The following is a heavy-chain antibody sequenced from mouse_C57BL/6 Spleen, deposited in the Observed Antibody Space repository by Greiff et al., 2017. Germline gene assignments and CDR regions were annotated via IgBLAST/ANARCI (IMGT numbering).Heavy chain of an antibody. V-gene: IGHV1-52*01. J-gene: IGHJ3*01. D-gene: IGHD2-4*01. Sequence: QVQLKQSGAELVRPGSSVKLSCKASGYTFTSYWMHWVKQRPIQGLEWIGNIDPSDSETHYNQKFKDKATLTVDKSSSTAYMQLSSLTSEDSAVYYCARGDYYDYDGFAYWGQGTLVTVSA. CDR1: GYTFTSYW. CDR3: ARGDYYDYDGFAY. CDR2: IDPSDSET.